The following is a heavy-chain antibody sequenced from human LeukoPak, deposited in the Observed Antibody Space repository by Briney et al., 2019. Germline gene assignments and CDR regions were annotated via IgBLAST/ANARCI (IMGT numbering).Heavy chain of an antibody. V-gene: IGHV4-39*01. J-gene: IGHJ4*02. CDR1: GGSISSSNCF. CDR3: ARLSSSWILDY. CDR2: IYYSGST. Sequence: HPSETLSLTCTVSGGSISSSNCFWGWIRQPPGKGLEWIGSIYYSGSTYYNPSLKSRVTISVDTSKNQFSLNLNSVTAADTAVYYCARLSSSWILDYWGQGTLVTVSS. D-gene: IGHD6-13*01.